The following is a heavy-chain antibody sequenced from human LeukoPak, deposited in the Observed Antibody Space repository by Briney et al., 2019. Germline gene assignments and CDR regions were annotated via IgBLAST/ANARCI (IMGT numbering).Heavy chain of an antibody. CDR1: GYTFTGYY. V-gene: IGHV1-2*02. J-gene: IGHJ4*02. Sequence: GASVKVSCKASGYTFTGYYMHWVRQAPGQGLEWMGWINPNSGGTNYAQKFQGRVTMTRDTSISTAYMELSRLRSDDTAVYYCASANYYDSSGYPYYFDYWGQGTLVTVSS. CDR2: INPNSGGT. D-gene: IGHD3-22*01. CDR3: ASANYYDSSGYPYYFDY.